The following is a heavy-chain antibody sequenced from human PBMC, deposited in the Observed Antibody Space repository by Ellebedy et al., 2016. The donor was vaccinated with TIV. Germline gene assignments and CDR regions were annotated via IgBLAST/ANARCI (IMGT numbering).Heavy chain of an antibody. CDR1: GFNFKSFS. CDR3: VKDLGGQDDF. D-gene: IGHD2-15*01. CDR2: ISKDGGST. Sequence: GESLKISCAASGFNFKSFSMYWVRQAPGKGLEYVSAISKDGGSTFFADSVRGRFSISRDNSKNTVSLQMSSLRSDDTAVYHCVKDLGGQDDFWGQGSLVTVSS. V-gene: IGHV3-64D*06. J-gene: IGHJ4*02.